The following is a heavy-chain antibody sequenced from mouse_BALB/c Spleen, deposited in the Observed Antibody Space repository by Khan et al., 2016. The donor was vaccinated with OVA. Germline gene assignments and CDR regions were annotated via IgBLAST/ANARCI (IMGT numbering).Heavy chain of an antibody. CDR3: ARAYLDGRSSWFGY. Sequence: QVQLQQPGTELVKPGASVKLSCKASGYTFTSYWMHWVKRRPGQGLEWIGEIDPSDSHTNYNQEFNGKATLTADTSSNTAYMQLSSLPSEDSAVYCCARAYLDGRSSWFGYWGLGTLVTVSA. CDR1: GYTFTSYW. V-gene: IGHV1-69*02. CDR2: IDPSDSHT. J-gene: IGHJ3*01. D-gene: IGHD1-1*01.